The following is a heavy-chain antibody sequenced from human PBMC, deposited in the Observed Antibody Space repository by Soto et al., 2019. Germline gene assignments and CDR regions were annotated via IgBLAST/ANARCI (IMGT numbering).Heavy chain of an antibody. V-gene: IGHV4-34*01. CDR1: GDSLRGQS. CDR2: IDQSGGT. D-gene: IGHD3-10*01. J-gene: IGHJ6*02. Sequence: SETLSLTCAVVGDSLRGQSWNWIRQSPGKGLEWIGEIDQSGGTNYNPSLKSRAIISVDTSKNQISLKVSSVTAADTAVYYCARGLYYYASGSYYDDPHYYGMVVWGQGTTVTVSS. CDR3: ARGLYYYASGSYYDDPHYYGMVV.